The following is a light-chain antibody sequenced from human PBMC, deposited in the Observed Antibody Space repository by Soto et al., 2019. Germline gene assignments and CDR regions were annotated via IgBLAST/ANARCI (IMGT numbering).Light chain of an antibody. Sequence: DIRMTQSPTTLSASVGDRVIITCRASQSIGIWLAWYQQRPGKAPNLLIYKASSLESGVPSRFSGSGSGTEFTLTISSLQPDDFATYYCQQYNRFSWAFGQGTKVEVK. J-gene: IGKJ1*01. CDR2: KAS. V-gene: IGKV1-5*03. CDR3: QQYNRFSWA. CDR1: QSIGIW.